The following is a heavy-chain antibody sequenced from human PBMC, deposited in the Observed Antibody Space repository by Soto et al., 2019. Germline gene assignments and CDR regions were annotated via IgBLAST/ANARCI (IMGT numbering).Heavy chain of an antibody. CDR1: GGSITSSSHF. D-gene: IGHD6-25*01. CDR2: IYFTGNT. CDR3: AGQTFTIAAASYGRSNWFDP. J-gene: IGHJ5*02. V-gene: IGHV4-39*01. Sequence: SETLSLTCTASGGSITSSSHFWGWVRQPPGKGLEWIGTIYFTGNTYYTPSLKSRLTMSIDTTQNEFSLRLNSVTDAATAVYYCAGQTFTIAAASYGRSNWFDPWGPGPLVTVSS.